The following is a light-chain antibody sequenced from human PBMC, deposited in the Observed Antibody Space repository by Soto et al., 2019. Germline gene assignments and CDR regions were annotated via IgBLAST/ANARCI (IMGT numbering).Light chain of an antibody. CDR3: QQYSTLPHT. CDR2: GIS. J-gene: IGKJ2*01. Sequence: ESVLTQSPGTPSLSPGERATLSCRASQSVSNRYFAWYQQKPGQAPRLLIYGISSRATGIPDRFSGSGSGTDFTLTISRLEPEDFVVYYCQQYSTLPHTFGQGTKLEVK. V-gene: IGKV3-20*01. CDR1: QSVSNRY.